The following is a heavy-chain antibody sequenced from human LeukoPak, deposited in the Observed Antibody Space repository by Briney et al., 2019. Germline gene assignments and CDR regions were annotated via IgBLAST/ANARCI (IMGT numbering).Heavy chain of an antibody. D-gene: IGHD1-26*01. Sequence: GGSLRLSCAASGFTLRTYSVNWVRQAPGKGLEWVSSISISSSYIYYADSVRGRFTISRDNAKNSLYLQMNSLRAEDTAVYYCARDRFLVGATLDYWGQGTLVTVSS. CDR1: GFTLRTYS. CDR3: ARDRFLVGATLDY. V-gene: IGHV3-21*01. J-gene: IGHJ4*02. CDR2: ISISSSYI.